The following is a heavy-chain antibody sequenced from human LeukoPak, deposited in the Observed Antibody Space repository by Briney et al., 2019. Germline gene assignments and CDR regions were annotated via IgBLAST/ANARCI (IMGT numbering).Heavy chain of an antibody. CDR3: ARTIESRPYYFDS. J-gene: IGHJ4*02. D-gene: IGHD6-6*01. CDR2: IYDSGYT. CDR1: SGPIRSHF. Sequence: KPSETLSLTCTVSSGPIRSHFWSWIRQPPGKGLEWIGYIYDSGYTKYSPSLKSRVTISIDTSKNQFSLKLNSVTAADAAVYYCARTIESRPYYFDSWGQGTLVTVSS. V-gene: IGHV4-59*11.